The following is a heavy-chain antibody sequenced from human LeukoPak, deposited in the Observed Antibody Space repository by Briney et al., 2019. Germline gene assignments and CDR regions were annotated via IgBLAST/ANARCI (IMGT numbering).Heavy chain of an antibody. D-gene: IGHD6-13*01. J-gene: IGHJ6*03. Sequence: ASVKVSCKASGYSFTDFYLHWVRQAPGQGLEWMGWINPNSGGTNYAQKFQGRVTMTRDTSISTAYMELSRLRSDDTAVYYCARGGHSSSWYYYYYYMDVWGKGTTVTVSS. V-gene: IGHV1-2*02. CDR3: ARGGHSSSWYYYYYYMDV. CDR1: GYSFTDFY. CDR2: INPNSGGT.